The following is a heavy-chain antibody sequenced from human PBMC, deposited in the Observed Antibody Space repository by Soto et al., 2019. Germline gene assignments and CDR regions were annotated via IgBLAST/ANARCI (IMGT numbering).Heavy chain of an antibody. CDR1: GGSISSSSYY. Sequence: PSETLSLTCTVSGGSISSSSYYWGWIRQPPGKGLEWIGSIYYSGSTYYNPSLKSRVTISVDTSKNQFSLKLSSVTAADTAVYYCASLIYDYVWGSYRHIDYWGQGTLVTVSS. J-gene: IGHJ4*02. CDR3: ASLIYDYVWGSYRHIDY. D-gene: IGHD3-16*02. V-gene: IGHV4-39*01. CDR2: IYYSGST.